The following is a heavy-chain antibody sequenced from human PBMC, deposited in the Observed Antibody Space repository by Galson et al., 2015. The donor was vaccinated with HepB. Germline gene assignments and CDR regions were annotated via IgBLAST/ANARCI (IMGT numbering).Heavy chain of an antibody. CDR1: GYTFTSYS. J-gene: IGHJ4*02. D-gene: IGHD5-24*01. Sequence: SVKVSCKASGYTFTSYSMHWVRQAPGQRLEWMGWINAGNGNTKYSQKFQGRVTITRDTSASTAYMELSSLRSEDTAVYYCARVGPPRDADAWGQGTLVTVSS. CDR2: INAGNGNT. V-gene: IGHV1-3*01. CDR3: ARVGPPRDADA.